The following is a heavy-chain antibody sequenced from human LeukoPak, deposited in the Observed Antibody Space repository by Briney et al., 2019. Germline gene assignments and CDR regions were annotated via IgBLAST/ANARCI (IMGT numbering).Heavy chain of an antibody. J-gene: IGHJ4*02. CDR3: AKVEMSTSPGGIDY. CDR2: IRYDGTNK. CDR1: GFIFSNFG. Sequence: PGGSLRLSCAASGFIFSNFGMHWARQAPGKGLEWVTFIRYDGTNKYYADSVKGRFTISRDNSKNTLYLQMNSLRLEDTAVYYCAKVEMSTSPGGIDYWGQGTLVTVSS. V-gene: IGHV3-30*02. D-gene: IGHD5-24*01.